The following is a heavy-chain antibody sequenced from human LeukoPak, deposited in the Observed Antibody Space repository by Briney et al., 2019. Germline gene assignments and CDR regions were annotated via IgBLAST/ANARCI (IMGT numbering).Heavy chain of an antibody. CDR2: IKQDGSEK. CDR3: ARAEKSYYYDSSGNGGAFDI. CDR1: GFTFSSYW. D-gene: IGHD3-22*01. Sequence: GGSLRLSCAASGFTFSSYWMSWVRQAPGKGLEWVANIKQDGSEKYHVDSVKGRFTISRDNAKNSLYLQMNSLRAEDTAVYYCARAEKSYYYDSSGNGGAFDIWGQGTMVTVSS. V-gene: IGHV3-7*04. J-gene: IGHJ3*02.